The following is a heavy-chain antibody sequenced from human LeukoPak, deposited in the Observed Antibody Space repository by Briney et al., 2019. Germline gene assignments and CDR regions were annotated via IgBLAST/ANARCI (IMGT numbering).Heavy chain of an antibody. CDR3: AQGWFGELLFAAWFDP. CDR1: GGTFSSYA. Sequence: SVKVSCKASGGTFSSYAISWVRQAPGQGLEWMGRIIPIVGTANYAQKFQGRVTITADESTSTAYMELSSLRSEDTAVYYCAQGWFGELLFAAWFDPWGQGTLVTVSS. CDR2: IIPIVGTA. V-gene: IGHV1-69*13. J-gene: IGHJ5*02. D-gene: IGHD3-10*01.